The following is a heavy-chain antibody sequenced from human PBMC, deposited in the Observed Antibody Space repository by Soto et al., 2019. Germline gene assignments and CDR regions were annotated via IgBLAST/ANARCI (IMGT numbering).Heavy chain of an antibody. J-gene: IGHJ6*02. CDR1: GASVSSGSYY. Sequence: SETLSLTCTVSGASVSSGSYYWSWIRQPPGKGLEGIGEINHSGSTNYNPSLKSRVTISVDTSKNQFSLKLSSVTAADTAVYYCARAGGYSGTARPWYYYYGMDVWGQGTTVTVSS. CDR3: ARAGGYSGTARPWYYYYGMDV. D-gene: IGHD5-12*01. V-gene: IGHV4-61*01. CDR2: INHSGST.